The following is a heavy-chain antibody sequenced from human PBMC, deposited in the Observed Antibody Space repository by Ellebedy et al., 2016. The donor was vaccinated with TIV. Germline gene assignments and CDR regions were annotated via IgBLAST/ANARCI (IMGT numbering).Heavy chain of an antibody. V-gene: IGHV3-9*01. J-gene: IGHJ4*02. Sequence: PGGSLRLSCEASGFTFDDYAMHWVRQAPGKGLEWVSGIGWNSVSIAYAESVKGRFTISRDNSKNTLYLHMNSLRPADTAVYYCAKDTYESSFDYWGQGTLVTVSS. CDR2: IGWNSVSI. D-gene: IGHD3-22*01. CDR1: GFTFDDYA. CDR3: AKDTYESSFDY.